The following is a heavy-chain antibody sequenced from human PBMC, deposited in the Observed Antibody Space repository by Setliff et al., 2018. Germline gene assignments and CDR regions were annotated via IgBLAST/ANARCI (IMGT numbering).Heavy chain of an antibody. J-gene: IGHJ5*02. CDR2: ISGSGGST. V-gene: IGHV3-23*01. Sequence: PGGSLRLSCAASGFTFSSYAMSWVRQAPGKGLEWVSAISGSGGSTYYADSVKGRFTISRDNSKNTLYLQMNSLRAEDTAVYYCAKSWVVPAAITFSGFDPWGQGTLVTVPQ. CDR1: GFTFSSYA. CDR3: AKSWVVPAAITFSGFDP. D-gene: IGHD2-2*01.